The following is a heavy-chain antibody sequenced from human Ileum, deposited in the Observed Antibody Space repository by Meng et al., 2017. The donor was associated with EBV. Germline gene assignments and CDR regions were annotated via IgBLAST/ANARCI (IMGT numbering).Heavy chain of an antibody. CDR3: AHKPSGEDFFDY. D-gene: IGHD3-16*01. CDR2: IYYDDYQ. Sequence: QITFKWAGPTPWKPPQTPQLTCSFSGFSLSTNGVGVGWIRQPPGKALEWLALIYYDDYQRYIPSLKTRLTITRVTSKSQVVLAMTNMDPVDTATYYCAHKPSGEDFFDYWGQGTLVTVSS. J-gene: IGHJ4*02. CDR1: GFSLSTNGVG. V-gene: IGHV2-5*02.